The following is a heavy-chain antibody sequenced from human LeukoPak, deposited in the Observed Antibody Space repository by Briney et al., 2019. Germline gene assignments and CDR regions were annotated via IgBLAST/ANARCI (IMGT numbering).Heavy chain of an antibody. CDR2: ISAYNGNT. J-gene: IGHJ6*02. V-gene: IGHV1-18*01. D-gene: IGHD1-7*01. CDR1: GYTFTSYG. CDR3: ARDVAESTWNLPWGYYYYGMDV. Sequence: ASVKVSCKASGYTFTSYGISWVRQAPGQGLEWMGWISAYNGNTNYAQKLQGRVTMTTDTSTSTAYMELRSLRSDDTAVYYCARDVAESTWNLPWGYYYYGMDVWGQGTTVTVSS.